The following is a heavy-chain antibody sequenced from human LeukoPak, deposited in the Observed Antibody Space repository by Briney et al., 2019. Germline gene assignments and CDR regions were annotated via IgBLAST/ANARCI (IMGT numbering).Heavy chain of an antibody. Sequence: TGGSLRLSCAASGISFSAHGMHWVRQAPGKGLEWIVEINHSGSTNYNPSPKSRVTISVDTSKNQFSLKLSSVTAADTAVYYCARDVSGWYNIYGMDVWGQGTTVTVSS. CDR1: GISFSAHG. J-gene: IGHJ6*02. CDR2: INHSGST. D-gene: IGHD6-19*01. CDR3: ARDVSGWYNIYGMDV. V-gene: IGHV4-34*01.